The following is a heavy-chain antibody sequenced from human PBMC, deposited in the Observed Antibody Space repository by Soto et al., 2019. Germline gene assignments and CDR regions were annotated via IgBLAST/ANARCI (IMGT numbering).Heavy chain of an antibody. CDR1: GYTLTELS. CDR2: FDPEDGET. CDR3: AKGLRYSSIAARHYFDY. D-gene: IGHD6-6*01. V-gene: IGHV1-24*01. Sequence: GASVKVSCKVSGYTLTELSMHWVRQAPGKGLEWMGGFDPEDGETIYAQKFQGRVTMTEDTSTDTAYMELSSLRSEDTAVYYCAKGLRYSSIAARHYFDYWGQGPLVPVSS. J-gene: IGHJ4*02.